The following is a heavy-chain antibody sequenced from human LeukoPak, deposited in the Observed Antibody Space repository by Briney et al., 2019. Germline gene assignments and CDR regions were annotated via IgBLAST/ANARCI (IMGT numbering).Heavy chain of an antibody. V-gene: IGHV3-74*03. D-gene: IGHD4-11*01. J-gene: IGHJ4*02. Sequence: GGSLRLSCAASGFTFSSYWMHWVRQAPGKGLVWVSIISSDGSSTKYADSVKGRSTISRDNARNTLYLQMNSLRAEDTAVYYCARDTSVKADYWGQGTLVTVSS. CDR3: ARDTSVKADY. CDR1: GFTFSSYW. CDR2: ISSDGSST.